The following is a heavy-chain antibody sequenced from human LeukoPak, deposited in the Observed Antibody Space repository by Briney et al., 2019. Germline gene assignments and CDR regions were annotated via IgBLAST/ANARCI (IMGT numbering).Heavy chain of an antibody. CDR1: GGTFSSYA. Sequence: GASVQVSCKASGGTFSSYAISWVRQAPGQGLEWMGGIIPIFGTANYAQKFQGRVTIAADESTSTAYMELSSLRSEDTAVYYCARDLPRNTMYSSSWYVENDAFDIWGQGTMVTVSS. J-gene: IGHJ3*02. CDR3: ARDLPRNTMYSSSWYVENDAFDI. CDR2: IIPIFGTA. V-gene: IGHV1-69*13. D-gene: IGHD6-13*01.